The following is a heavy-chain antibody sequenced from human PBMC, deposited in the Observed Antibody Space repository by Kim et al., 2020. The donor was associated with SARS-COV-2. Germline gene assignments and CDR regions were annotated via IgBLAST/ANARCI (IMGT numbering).Heavy chain of an antibody. V-gene: IGHV1-3*01. CDR3: ARGGRELLRIRSGWRFDY. CDR2: INAGNGNT. J-gene: IGHJ4*02. Sequence: ASVKVSCKASGYTFTSYAMHWVRQAPGQRLEWMGWINAGNGNTKYSQKFQGRVTITRDTSASTAYMELSSLRSEDTAVYYCARGGRELLRIRSGWRFDYWGQGTLVTVSS. CDR1: GYTFTSYA. D-gene: IGHD1-26*01.